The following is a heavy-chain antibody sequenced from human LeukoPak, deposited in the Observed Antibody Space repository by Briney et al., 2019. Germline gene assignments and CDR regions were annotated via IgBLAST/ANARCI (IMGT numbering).Heavy chain of an antibody. Sequence: PSETLSLTCAVYGGSFSAYYWSWIRQPPGRGLEWIGYIYSSGNTNYNPSLKSRVTISVGTSKKQHSLKLTSVTAADTAVYYCAIHTNVDISSFMDVWGKGTTVTVSS. CDR3: AIHTNVDISSFMDV. J-gene: IGHJ6*03. CDR1: GGSFSAYY. V-gene: IGHV4-4*09. CDR2: IYSSGNT. D-gene: IGHD2-8*01.